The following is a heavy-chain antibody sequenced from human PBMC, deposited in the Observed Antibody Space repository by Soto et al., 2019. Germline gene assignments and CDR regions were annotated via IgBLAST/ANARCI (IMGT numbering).Heavy chain of an antibody. V-gene: IGHV3-23*01. J-gene: IGHJ4*02. CDR2: ISGSGGST. Sequence: GGSLRLSCAASGFTFSSYAMSWVRQAPGKGLEWVSAISGSGGSTYYADSVKGRFTISRDKSKNTLYLQMNSLRAEDTAVYYCAKGYRGYCSGGSCYAFDYWGQGTLVTVSS. D-gene: IGHD2-15*01. CDR1: GFTFSSYA. CDR3: AKGYRGYCSGGSCYAFDY.